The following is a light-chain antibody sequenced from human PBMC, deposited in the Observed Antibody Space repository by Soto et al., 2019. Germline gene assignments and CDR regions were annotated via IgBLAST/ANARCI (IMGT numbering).Light chain of an antibody. J-gene: IGKJ4*01. CDR3: QQYNSYSGT. CDR2: DAS. Sequence: EIVLTQSPATLSLSPGERATLSCRASQSVSTYLAWYQQKPGQAPRLLIYDASNRASGIPARFSGSGSGTDFTLTISSLEPEDFATYYCQQYNSYSGTFGGGTKVEIK. CDR1: QSVSTY. V-gene: IGKV3-11*01.